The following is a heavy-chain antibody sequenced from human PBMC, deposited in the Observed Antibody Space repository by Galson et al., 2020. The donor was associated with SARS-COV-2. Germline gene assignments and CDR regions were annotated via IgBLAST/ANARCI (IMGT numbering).Heavy chain of an antibody. CDR2: ISSSSSYI. CDR3: ASQREGVYATYGMDV. Sequence: GGSLRLSCAASGFTFSSYSMNWVRQAPGKGLEWVSSISSSSSYIYYADSVKGRFTISRDNAKNSLYLQMNSLRAEDTAVYYCASQREGVYATYGMDVWGQGTTVTVSS. CDR1: GFTFSSYS. D-gene: IGHD2-8*01. V-gene: IGHV3-21*01. J-gene: IGHJ6*02.